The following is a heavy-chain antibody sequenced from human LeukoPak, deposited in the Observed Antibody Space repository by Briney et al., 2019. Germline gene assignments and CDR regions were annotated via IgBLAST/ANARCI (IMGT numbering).Heavy chain of an antibody. Sequence: GGSLRLSCTGSGYIFTSYWIGWVRQMPGKGLEWMVIIYPCDSDTRSSPSFQGQVAISADKSISTAYLQWSSLKASDTAMYYCASGVIAARLADYWGQGTLVTVSS. CDR3: ASGVIAARLADY. V-gene: IGHV5-51*01. CDR2: IYPCDSDT. D-gene: IGHD6-6*01. J-gene: IGHJ4*02. CDR1: GYIFTSYW.